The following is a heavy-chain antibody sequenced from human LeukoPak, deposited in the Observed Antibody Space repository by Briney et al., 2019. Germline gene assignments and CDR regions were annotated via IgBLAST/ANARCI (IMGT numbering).Heavy chain of an antibody. CDR1: GFHFSSYA. D-gene: IGHD3-22*01. Sequence: GSLKLSCAASGFHFSSYAMNWVRQAPGKGLEWVSVISNSGGDTYYADSVKGRFTISRDNSKNTLYLQMNSLRAEDTAVYYCAKSYYYDSRNFDCWGQGTLVTVSS. CDR2: ISNSGGDT. J-gene: IGHJ4*02. CDR3: AKSYYYDSRNFDC. V-gene: IGHV3-23*01.